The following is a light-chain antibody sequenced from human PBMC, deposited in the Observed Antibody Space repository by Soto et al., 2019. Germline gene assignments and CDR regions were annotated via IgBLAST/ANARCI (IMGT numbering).Light chain of an antibody. CDR3: QQYISSPLT. J-gene: IGKJ1*01. CDR1: QSISSY. V-gene: IGKV1-39*01. Sequence: DIQMTQSPSSLSASVGDRVTITCRASQSISSYLNWYQQKPGKAPKLLIYAASSLQSGVPSRFSGSGSGTDFTLTISRLEPEDFAVYYCQQYISSPLTFGQGTKVEIK. CDR2: AAS.